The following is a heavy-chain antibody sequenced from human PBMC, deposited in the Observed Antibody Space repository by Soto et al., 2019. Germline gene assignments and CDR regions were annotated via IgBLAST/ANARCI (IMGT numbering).Heavy chain of an antibody. V-gene: IGHV1-2*02. CDR2: INPNGGGT. CDR3: ARESGGATATLDYYYFYMDV. J-gene: IGHJ6*03. CDR1: GDSFNAYY. Sequence: VQLVQSGAEVKKPGASVKVSCKTSGDSFNAYYIHWVRQAPGQGLEWMGWINPNGGGTKYAQKFQGRVTVTRDTSIRTVYMELSSLRSGDTAVYYCARESGGATATLDYYYFYMDVWGKGTTVTVSS. D-gene: IGHD5-12*01.